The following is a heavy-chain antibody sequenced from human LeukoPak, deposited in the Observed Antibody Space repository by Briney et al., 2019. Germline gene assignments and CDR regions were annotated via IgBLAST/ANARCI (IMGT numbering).Heavy chain of an antibody. Sequence: SQTLSLTCTVSGGSISSGSYYWSWIRQPAGKGLEWIGRIYTSGSTNYNPSLKSRVTISADTSKNQFSLKLSSVTAADTAVYYCAGGYCSGGSCAKGDYWGQGTLVTVSS. V-gene: IGHV4-61*02. CDR1: GGSISSGSYY. CDR3: AGGYCSGGSCAKGDY. J-gene: IGHJ4*02. D-gene: IGHD2-15*01. CDR2: IYTSGST.